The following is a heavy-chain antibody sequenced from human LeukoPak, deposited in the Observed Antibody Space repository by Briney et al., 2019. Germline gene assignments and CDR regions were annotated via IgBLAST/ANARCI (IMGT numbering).Heavy chain of an antibody. CDR3: AKAAQTMVVTMPLDY. CDR1: GFTFSRCA. J-gene: IGHJ4*02. V-gene: IGHV3-23*01. CDR2: ISGSGGST. D-gene: IGHD4/OR15-4a*01. Sequence: GGSLRLLCAASGFTFSRCAMSWVRQAPGKGQEWVSDISGSGGSTYYADSAKGRFTVSRGNYKTRLYVQMNSLRSVDAALYYWAKAAQTMVVTMPLDYWGQGTMVTVCS.